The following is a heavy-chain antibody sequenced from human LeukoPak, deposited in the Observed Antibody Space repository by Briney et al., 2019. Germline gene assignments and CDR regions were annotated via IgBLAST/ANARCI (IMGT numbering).Heavy chain of an antibody. CDR2: IYSDGSRT. CDR1: GFTFSSFA. D-gene: IGHD6-19*01. Sequence: HPGGPLRLSCAASGFTFSSFAMHWVRQAPGKGLEYVSAIYSDGSRTYYADSVKGRFTISRDNSKNTLYFEMSSLRVEDTAVYYCVKSPGSGWPVWGQGTLLTVSS. CDR3: VKSPGSGWPV. J-gene: IGHJ4*02. V-gene: IGHV3-64D*06.